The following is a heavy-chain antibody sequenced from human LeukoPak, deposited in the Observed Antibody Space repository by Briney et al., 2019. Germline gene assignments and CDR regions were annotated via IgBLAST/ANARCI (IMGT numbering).Heavy chain of an antibody. J-gene: IGHJ3*02. CDR1: GFTFSSYG. Sequence: PGGSLRLSCAASGFTFSSYGMHWVRQAPGKGLEYVSAITNNGGRTYYADSVKGRFTISRDNSKNTLYLQMNSLKTEDTAVYYCTTDGDPDAFDIWGQGTMVTVSS. V-gene: IGHV3-64*02. CDR2: ITNNGGRT. CDR3: TTDGDPDAFDI. D-gene: IGHD3-10*01.